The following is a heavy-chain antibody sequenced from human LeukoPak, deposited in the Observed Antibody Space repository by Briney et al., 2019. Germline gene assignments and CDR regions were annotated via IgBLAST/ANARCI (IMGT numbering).Heavy chain of an antibody. CDR2: IYYSGST. CDR3: ARAQYQLGAPDWFDP. Sequence: SETLSLTCTVSGGSISSSSYYWGWIRQPPGKGLEWVGSIYYSGSTYYNPSLKSRVTISVDTSKNQFSLKLSSVTAADTAVYYCARAQYQLGAPDWFDPWGQGTLVTVSS. V-gene: IGHV4-39*07. CDR1: GGSISSSSYY. J-gene: IGHJ5*02. D-gene: IGHD2-2*01.